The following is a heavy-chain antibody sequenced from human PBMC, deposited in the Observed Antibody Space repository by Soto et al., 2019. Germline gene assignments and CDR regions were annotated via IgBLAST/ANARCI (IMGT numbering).Heavy chain of an antibody. V-gene: IGHV3-23*01. CDR1: GFPFSTTD. Sequence: LSCAASGFPFSTTDMSWVRQAPGKGLEWVSTIGGSGETTYYADSVKGRFTISRDNSKNTLYLQMNSLRADDTALYYCAKNSGWFNTWGQGALVTVSS. CDR2: IGGSGETT. J-gene: IGHJ5*02. CDR3: AKNSGWFNT. D-gene: IGHD3-10*01.